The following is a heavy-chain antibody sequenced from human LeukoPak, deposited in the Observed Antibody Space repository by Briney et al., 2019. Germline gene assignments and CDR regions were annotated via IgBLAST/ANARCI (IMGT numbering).Heavy chain of an antibody. CDR1: GDSISSSAFY. D-gene: IGHD3-16*01. CDR2: ISYSGKT. Sequence: PSETLSLTCTVSGDSISSSAFYWGWLRQPPGRGLEWIASISYSGKTLYNPSLQTRVTISVDTSKNQFSLKLSSVTAADAAIYYCARDLSGGRSYWGRGTVVTVSS. J-gene: IGHJ4*02. V-gene: IGHV4-39*02. CDR3: ARDLSGGRSY.